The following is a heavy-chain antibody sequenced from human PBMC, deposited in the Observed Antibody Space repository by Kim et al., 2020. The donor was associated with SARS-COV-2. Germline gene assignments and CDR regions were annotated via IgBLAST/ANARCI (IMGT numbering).Heavy chain of an antibody. CDR2: LDGSDGTT. V-gene: IGHV3-23*01. CDR3: MKGGWGWIWDH. J-gene: IGHJ4*02. D-gene: IGHD2-21*01. CDR1: GFTFTGYA. Sequence: GGSLRLSCTTSGFTFTGYAMSWVRQAPGKGLEWVSSLDGSDGTTYYVDSVKGRFTISRDNSKNTLYLQMRNLRADDTDADYCMKGGWGWIWDHWGQGTLV.